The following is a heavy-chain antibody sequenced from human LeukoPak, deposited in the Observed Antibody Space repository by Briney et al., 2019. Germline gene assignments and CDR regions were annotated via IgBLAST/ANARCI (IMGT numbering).Heavy chain of an antibody. D-gene: IGHD3-16*02. V-gene: IGHV1-2*06. Sequence: VASVKVSCKASGYTFTGYYMHWVRQAPGQGLEWMGRINPNSGGTNYAQKFQGRVTMTRDTSISTAYMELSRLGSDDTAVYYCARGSYVWGSYRDDYWGQGTLVTVSS. J-gene: IGHJ4*02. CDR3: ARGSYVWGSYRDDY. CDR1: GYTFTGYY. CDR2: INPNSGGT.